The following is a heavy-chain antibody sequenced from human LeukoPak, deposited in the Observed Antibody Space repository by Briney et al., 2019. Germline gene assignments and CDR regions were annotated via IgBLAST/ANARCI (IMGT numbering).Heavy chain of an antibody. CDR2: IREDGGDI. D-gene: IGHD1-26*01. CDR1: GFTFTNYW. CDR3: VRDRGSGSSQTHEFFEH. J-gene: IGHJ1*01. Sequence: GGSLRLSCAAPGFTFTNYWMRWVREAPGKGLEWVAMIREDGGDIYYVGSVKGRFTISRDNTKNSLYLQMNSLRAEDTAMYYCVRDRGSGSSQTHEFFEHWGQGTLVTVSS. V-gene: IGHV3-7*01.